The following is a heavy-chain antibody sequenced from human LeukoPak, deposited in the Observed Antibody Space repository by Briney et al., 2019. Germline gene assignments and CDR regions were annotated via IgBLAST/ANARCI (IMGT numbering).Heavy chain of an antibody. J-gene: IGHJ6*03. CDR1: GFTFSSYA. Sequence: GGSLRLSCAASGFTFSSYAMSWVRQAPGKGLEWVANIKQDGSEKYYVDSVKGRFTISRDNAKNSLYLQMNSLRAEDTAVYYCARLIPRSYYYMDVWGKGTTVTISS. CDR2: IKQDGSEK. CDR3: ARLIPRSYYYMDV. D-gene: IGHD2-21*01. V-gene: IGHV3-7*01.